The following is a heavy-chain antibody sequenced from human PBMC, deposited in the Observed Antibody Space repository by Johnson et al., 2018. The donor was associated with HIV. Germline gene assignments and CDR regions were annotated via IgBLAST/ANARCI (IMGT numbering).Heavy chain of an antibody. CDR1: GFTVSSNY. J-gene: IGHJ3*02. D-gene: IGHD2-2*02. Sequence: VQLVESGGALVQPGGSLRLSCAASGFTVSSNYMSWVRQAPGKGLEWVSVIYSGGSTYYADSVKGRFTISRDNSKNTLYLQMNSLRAEDTAVYYCARRYCSSTSCYKGRAFDIWGQGTMVTVSS. CDR2: IYSGGST. CDR3: ARRYCSSTSCYKGRAFDI. V-gene: IGHV3-66*01.